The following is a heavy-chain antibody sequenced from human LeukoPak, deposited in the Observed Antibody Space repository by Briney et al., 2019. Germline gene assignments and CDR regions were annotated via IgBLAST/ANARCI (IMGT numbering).Heavy chain of an antibody. V-gene: IGHV1-46*01. Sequence: GASVKVFCKASGYTFTSYYMHWVRQAPGQGLEWMGIINPSGGSTSYAQKFQGRVTMTRDTSTSTVYMELSSLRSEDTAVYYCAREAVVVYFDYWGQGTLVTVSS. CDR3: AREAVVVYFDY. CDR1: GYTFTSYY. CDR2: INPSGGST. D-gene: IGHD2-2*01. J-gene: IGHJ4*02.